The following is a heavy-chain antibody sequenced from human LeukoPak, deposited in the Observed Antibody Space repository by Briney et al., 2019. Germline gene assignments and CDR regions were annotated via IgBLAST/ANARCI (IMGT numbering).Heavy chain of an antibody. Sequence: SGGSLRLSCAASGFTFSSYWMSWVRQAPGKGLEWVAFIRDNGRDEYYADSVEGRFTISRDTSKNTLYLQMNSLRAEDTAVYYCAKDGRSWNFDYWGQGTLVTVSS. CDR1: GFTFSSYW. D-gene: IGHD6-6*01. J-gene: IGHJ4*02. CDR2: IRDNGRDE. CDR3: AKDGRSWNFDY. V-gene: IGHV3-30*02.